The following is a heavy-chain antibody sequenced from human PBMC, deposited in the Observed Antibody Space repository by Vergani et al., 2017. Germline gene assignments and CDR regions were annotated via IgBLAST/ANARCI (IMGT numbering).Heavy chain of an antibody. CDR3: AKHFRGWGIDY. Sequence: QVQLVESGGGVVQRGGSLRLSCATSGFTLSNYDMQWIRQGPGKGLEFVSFIQFDGSNQYYADSVKGRFTLSRDISKNTLYLQMNSLRTDDTATYYCAKHFRGWGIDYRSKGTQVIVSS. J-gene: IGHJ4*02. D-gene: IGHD3-16*01. CDR1: GFTLSNYD. CDR2: IQFDGSNQ. V-gene: IGHV3-30*02.